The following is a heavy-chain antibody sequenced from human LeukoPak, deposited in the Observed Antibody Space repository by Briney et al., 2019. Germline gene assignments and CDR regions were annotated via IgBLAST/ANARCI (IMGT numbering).Heavy chain of an antibody. Sequence: GGSLRLSCAASGFTFSSYGMPWVRQAPGKGLEWVAVISYDGSNKYYADSAKGRFTISRDNSKNTLYLQMNSLRAEDTAVYYCAKDQYYGSGSFDYWGQGTLVTVSS. V-gene: IGHV3-30*18. CDR3: AKDQYYGSGSFDY. CDR1: GFTFSSYG. D-gene: IGHD3-10*01. CDR2: ISYDGSNK. J-gene: IGHJ4*02.